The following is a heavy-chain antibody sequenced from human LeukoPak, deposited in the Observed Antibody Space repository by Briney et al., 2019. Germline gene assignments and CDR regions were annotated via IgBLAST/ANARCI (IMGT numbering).Heavy chain of an antibody. V-gene: IGHV5-51*01. CDR1: GYSFTNSW. J-gene: IGHJ4*02. Sequence: TGESLKISCKGSGYSFTNSWIAWVRQMPGRGLEWMGIVFPGDSDTRYSPSFQGQVTISADKSISTAYLQWSSLKASDTAMYYCARLFGGSRGYFDYWGQGTLVTVFS. CDR2: VFPGDSDT. D-gene: IGHD3-10*01. CDR3: ARLFGGSRGYFDY.